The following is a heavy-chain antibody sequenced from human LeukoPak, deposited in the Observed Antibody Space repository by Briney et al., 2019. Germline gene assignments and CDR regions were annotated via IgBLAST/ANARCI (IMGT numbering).Heavy chain of an antibody. J-gene: IGHJ5*02. CDR3: ARDTYDKRFDP. D-gene: IGHD3-9*01. CDR1: GGSISSGGYY. Sequence: SETLSLTCTVSGGSISSGGYYWSWIRQHPGKGLEWIGYIYYSGSTYYNPSLKSRVTISVDTSKNQFSLKLSSVTATDTAVYYCARDTYDKRFDPWGQGTLVTVSS. V-gene: IGHV4-31*03. CDR2: IYYSGST.